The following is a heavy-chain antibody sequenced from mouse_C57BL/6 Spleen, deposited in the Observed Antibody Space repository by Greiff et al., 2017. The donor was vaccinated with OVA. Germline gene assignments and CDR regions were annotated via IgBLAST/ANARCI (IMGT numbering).Heavy chain of an antibody. Sequence: VQLQESGAELVRPGSSVKLSCKASGYTFTSYWMHWVKQRPIQGLEWIGNIDPSDSETHYNQKFKDKATLTVDKSSSTAYMQLSSLTSEDSAVYYCARKGDYYGYFDVWGTGTTVTVSS. V-gene: IGHV1-52*01. CDR1: GYTFTSYW. CDR3: ARKGDYYGYFDV. D-gene: IGHD2-4*01. CDR2: IDPSDSET. J-gene: IGHJ1*03.